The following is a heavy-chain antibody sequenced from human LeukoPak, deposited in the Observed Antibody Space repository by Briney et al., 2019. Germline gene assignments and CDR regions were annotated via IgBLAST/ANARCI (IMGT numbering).Heavy chain of an antibody. D-gene: IGHD3-3*01. V-gene: IGHV4-59*01. CDR2: IYYSGST. CDR3: ARASPDFWSGYYYYYYMDV. Sequence: SETLSLTCTVSGGSISSYYWSWLRQPPGKGLEGIGYIYYSGSTNYNPSLKSRVTISVDTSKNQFSLKLSSVTAADTAVYYCARASPDFWSGYYYYYYMDVWGKGTTVTVSS. J-gene: IGHJ6*03. CDR1: GGSISSYY.